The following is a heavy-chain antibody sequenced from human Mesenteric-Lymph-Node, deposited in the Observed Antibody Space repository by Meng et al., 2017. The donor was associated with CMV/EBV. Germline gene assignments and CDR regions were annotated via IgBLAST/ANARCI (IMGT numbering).Heavy chain of an antibody. Sequence: ASVKVSCKASGGTFSSYAISWVRQAPGQGLEWMGWISVYNGNTNYAPKLQGRVTMTTDTSTGTAYMELTSLRSDDTAVYYCARGQKGPDGKIYYYYAMDVWGQGTTVTVSS. CDR2: ISVYNGNT. D-gene: IGHD6-13*01. CDR3: ARGQKGPDGKIYYYYAMDV. J-gene: IGHJ6*02. V-gene: IGHV1-18*01. CDR1: GGTFSSYA.